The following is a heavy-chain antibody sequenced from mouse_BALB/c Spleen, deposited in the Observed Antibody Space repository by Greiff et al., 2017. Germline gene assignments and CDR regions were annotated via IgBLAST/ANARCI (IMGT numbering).Heavy chain of an antibody. CDR3: NAEYGGDY. CDR2: IDPENGDT. Sequence: EVKLQESGAELVRSGASVKLSCTASGFNIKDYYMHWVKQRPEQGLEWIGWIDPENGDTEYAPKFQGKATMTADTSSNTAYLQLSSLTSEDTAVYYCNAEYGGDYWGQGTSVTVSS. CDR1: GFNIKDYY. D-gene: IGHD1-1*02. J-gene: IGHJ4*01. V-gene: IGHV14-4*02.